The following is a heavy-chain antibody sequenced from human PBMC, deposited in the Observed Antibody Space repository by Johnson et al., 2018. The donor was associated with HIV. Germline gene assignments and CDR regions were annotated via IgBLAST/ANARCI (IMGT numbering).Heavy chain of an antibody. CDR2: IGTAGDT. J-gene: IGHJ3*02. D-gene: IGHD3-22*01. V-gene: IGHV3-13*01. Sequence: VESGGGLVQPGGSLRLSCAASGFTFSSYDMHWVRQATGKGLEWVSAIGTAGDTYYPGSVKGRFTISRENAKNSLYLQMNSLRAGDTVVYYCARASGYYLSDAFDIWGQGTMVTVSS. CDR3: ARASGYYLSDAFDI. CDR1: GFTFSSYD.